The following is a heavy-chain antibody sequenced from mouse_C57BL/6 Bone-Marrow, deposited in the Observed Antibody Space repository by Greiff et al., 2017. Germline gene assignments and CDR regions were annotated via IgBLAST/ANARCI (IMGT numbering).Heavy chain of an antibody. D-gene: IGHD2-4*01. V-gene: IGHV1-64*01. CDR2: IHPNSGST. CDR3: VYDYDGYAIDY. Sequence: QVQLQQPGAELVKPGASVKLSCKASGYTFTSYWMHWVKQRPGQGLEWIGMIHPNSGSTNYNEKFKSKATLTVDKSSSTAYMQLSSLTSEDSAVYYCVYDYDGYAIDYWGQGTSVTVSS. CDR1: GYTFTSYW. J-gene: IGHJ4*01.